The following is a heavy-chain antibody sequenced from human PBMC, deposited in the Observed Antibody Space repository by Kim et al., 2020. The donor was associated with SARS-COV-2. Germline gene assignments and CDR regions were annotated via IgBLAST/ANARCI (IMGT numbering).Heavy chain of an antibody. CDR1: GGSISSYY. Sequence: SETLSLTCTVSGGSISSYYWSWIRQPPGKGLEWIGYIYYSGSTNYNPSLKSRVTISVDTSKNQFALKLSSVTAADTAVYYCARSSVLVVVATINGYFDLWGRGTLVTVSS. J-gene: IGHJ2*01. V-gene: IGHV4-59*01. CDR2: IYYSGST. D-gene: IGHD5-12*01. CDR3: ARSSVLVVVATINGYFDL.